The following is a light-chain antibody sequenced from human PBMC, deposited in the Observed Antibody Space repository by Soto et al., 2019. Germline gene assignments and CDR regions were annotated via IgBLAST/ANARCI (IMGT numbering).Light chain of an antibody. CDR2: TSG. CDR1: QRITTY. Sequence: IHMTQSPSSLSASVGDRVTISCRASQRITTYLNWYQQKPGEAPKLLISTSGTLQRGVPSRFSGSGSGTDLTLTITSRQRSDFATYFCQQTYSTPYTFGQGTQLEIK. V-gene: IGKV1-39*01. CDR3: QQTYSTPYT. J-gene: IGKJ2*01.